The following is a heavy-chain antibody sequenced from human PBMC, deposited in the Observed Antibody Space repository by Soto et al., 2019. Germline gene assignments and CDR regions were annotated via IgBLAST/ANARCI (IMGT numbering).Heavy chain of an antibody. D-gene: IGHD3-22*01. V-gene: IGHV1-18*01. CDR1: GYTFTSYG. Sequence: GPSVKVSCKASGYTFTSYGISWVRQAPGQGLEWMGWISAYNGNTNYAQKLQGRVTMTTDTSTSTAYMELRSLRSDDTAVYYCAREEEDYNRNHRAYFDYWGQGTLVPVSS. CDR2: ISAYNGNT. J-gene: IGHJ4*02. CDR3: AREEEDYNRNHRAYFDY.